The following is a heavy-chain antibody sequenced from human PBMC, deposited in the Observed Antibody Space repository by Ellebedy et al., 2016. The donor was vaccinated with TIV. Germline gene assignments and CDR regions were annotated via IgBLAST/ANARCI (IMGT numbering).Heavy chain of an antibody. CDR3: ARDQLQCGGDCYSVPRYYFDY. Sequence: PGGSLRLSCAASGFTFNNYSMNWVRQAPGKGLEWVAVIWYDGSNKNYADSVKGRFTISRDNSKNTLYLQMNSLRAEDTAVYYCARDQLQCGGDCYSVPRYYFDYWGQGTLVTVSS. CDR1: GFTFNNYS. CDR2: IWYDGSNK. V-gene: IGHV3-33*08. D-gene: IGHD2-21*02. J-gene: IGHJ4*02.